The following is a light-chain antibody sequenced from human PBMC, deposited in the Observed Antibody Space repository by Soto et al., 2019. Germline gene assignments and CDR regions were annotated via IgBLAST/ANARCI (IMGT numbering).Light chain of an antibody. V-gene: IGLV2-14*01. CDR2: EVS. Sequence: QSALTQTASVSGSPGQSITISCTGTSSDVGGYNYVSWYQQHPDKAPKLMIYEVSNRPSGVSNRFSGSKSGNTASLTISGLQAEDEADYYCSSYTSSTTLVVFGTGTKLTVL. J-gene: IGLJ1*01. CDR3: SSYTSSTTLVV. CDR1: SSDVGGYNY.